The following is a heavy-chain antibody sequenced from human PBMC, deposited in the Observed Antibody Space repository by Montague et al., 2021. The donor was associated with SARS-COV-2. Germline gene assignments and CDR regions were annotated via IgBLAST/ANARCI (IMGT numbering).Heavy chain of an antibody. Sequence: TLSLTCSVSGGSMSSVGYYWSWLRQHPGKGLEWIGYIYYKGNTFYNPSLKSRISISLDTSKSQFSLNLTSVTAADTAVYYCARGASRNFDIWGQGALVTVSS. D-gene: IGHD4/OR15-4a*01. CDR1: GGSMSSVGYY. CDR2: IYYKGNT. J-gene: IGHJ4*02. V-gene: IGHV4-31*03. CDR3: ARGASRNFDI.